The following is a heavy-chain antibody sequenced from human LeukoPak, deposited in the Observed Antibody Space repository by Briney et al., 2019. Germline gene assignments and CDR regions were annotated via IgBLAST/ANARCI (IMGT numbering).Heavy chain of an antibody. V-gene: IGHV3-23*01. CDR1: GFTFSSYA. D-gene: IGHD1-1*01. Sequence: GGSLRLSCAACGFTFSSYAMTWVRQARGKGLEWVSTISEGNTYYTKCVKGRFNIYRDNSKNTLYLQMNSVRAEDTAVYYCAKDRFVYTPIYACDIWGQGTMVTVSS. CDR3: AKDRFVYTPIYACDI. CDR2: ISEGNT. J-gene: IGHJ3*02.